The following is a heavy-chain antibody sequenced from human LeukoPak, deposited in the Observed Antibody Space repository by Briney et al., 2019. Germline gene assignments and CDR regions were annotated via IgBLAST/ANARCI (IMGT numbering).Heavy chain of an antibody. D-gene: IGHD2-15*01. CDR2: ISSSGSTI. V-gene: IGHV3-48*03. J-gene: IGHJ4*02. Sequence: GGSLRLSCAASGFTFSSYEMNWVRQAPGKGLEWVSYISSSGSTIYYADSVKGRFTISRDNAKNSLYLQMNSLRAEDTAVYYCARAMVTYGGSDYWGQGTLVTVSS. CDR3: ARAMVTYGGSDY. CDR1: GFTFSSYE.